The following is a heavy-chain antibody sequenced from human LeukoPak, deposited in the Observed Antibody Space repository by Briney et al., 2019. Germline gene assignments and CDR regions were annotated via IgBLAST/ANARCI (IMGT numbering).Heavy chain of an antibody. V-gene: IGHV3-21*01. J-gene: IGHJ4*02. D-gene: IGHD5-24*01. Sequence: GGSLRLSCAASGFTFSSYAMSWVRQAPGKGLEWVSSISSSSSYIYYADSVKGRFTIPRDNAKNSLYLQMNSLRAEDTAVYYCARDLLKLAEMATMGYGGWGQGTLVTVSS. CDR1: GFTFSSYA. CDR2: ISSSSSYI. CDR3: ARDLLKLAEMATMGYGG.